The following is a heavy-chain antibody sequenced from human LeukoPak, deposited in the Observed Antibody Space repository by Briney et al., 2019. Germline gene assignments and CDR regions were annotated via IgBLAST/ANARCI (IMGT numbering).Heavy chain of an antibody. V-gene: IGHV3-23*01. CDR1: GFTFSSYG. CDR2: ISGSGGST. CDR3: AKVTMIVGGGTDY. Sequence: GGSLRLSCAASGFTFSSYGMSWVRQAPGKGLEWVSAISGSGGSTYYADSVKGRFTISRDNSKNTLYLQMNSLRAEDTAVYYCAKVTMIVGGGTDYWGQGTLVTVSS. D-gene: IGHD3-22*01. J-gene: IGHJ4*02.